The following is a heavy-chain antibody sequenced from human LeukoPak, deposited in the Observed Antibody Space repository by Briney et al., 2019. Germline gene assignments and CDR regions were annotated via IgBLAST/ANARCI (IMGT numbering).Heavy chain of an antibody. D-gene: IGHD6-25*01. Sequence: ASVKVSCKASGYTFTSYDINWVRQATGQGLEWTGWMNPNTGNTGYAQKFQGRVTMTRNISIRTAYLELSSLRSEDSAVYYCARVERGLVAEWGYYYYYGMDVWGQGTAVTVSS. CDR3: ARVERGLVAEWGYYYYYGMDV. CDR1: GYTFTSYD. CDR2: MNPNTGNT. J-gene: IGHJ6*02. V-gene: IGHV1-8*01.